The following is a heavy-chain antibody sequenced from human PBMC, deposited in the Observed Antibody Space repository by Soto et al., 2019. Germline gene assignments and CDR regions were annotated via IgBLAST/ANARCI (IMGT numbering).Heavy chain of an antibody. D-gene: IGHD1-26*01. V-gene: IGHV3-33*01. CDR1: GFTFSTYG. J-gene: IGHJ4*02. CDR3: ARAVGPFDY. Sequence: QVQLVESGGGVVQPGRSLRLSCAASGFTFSTYGMHWVRQAPGMGLEWVAVIWYDGSHKDYADSVKGRFTISRDNFKNTLDLRVNSLRDEDTAVYYCARAVGPFDYWGQGTLVTLSS. CDR2: IWYDGSHK.